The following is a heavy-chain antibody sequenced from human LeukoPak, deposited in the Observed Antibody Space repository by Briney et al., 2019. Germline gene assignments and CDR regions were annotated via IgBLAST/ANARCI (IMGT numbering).Heavy chain of an antibody. V-gene: IGHV4-39*01. CDR3: ARLRRSDGYYDTIGHFYPLGYFDL. CDR2: IYYSGST. J-gene: IGHJ4*02. D-gene: IGHD3-22*01. Sequence: SETLSLTCTVSGGSISSSSYYWDWVRQPPGKGLEWIRTIYYSGSTYYNPSLKSRVTISVDTSKNQFSLNLRSVTAADTAVYSCARLRRSDGYYDTIGHFYPLGYFDLWGQGTVVTVSS. CDR1: GGSISSSSYY.